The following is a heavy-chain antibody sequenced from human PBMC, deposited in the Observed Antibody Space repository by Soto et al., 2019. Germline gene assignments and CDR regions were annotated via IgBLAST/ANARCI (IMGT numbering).Heavy chain of an antibody. V-gene: IGHV1-69*12. CDR1: GGTFSSYA. Sequence: QVQLVQSGAEVKKPGSSVKVSCKASGGTFSSYAISWVRQAPGQGLEWMGVMIPIFGTADYAQKFEGRVTMTADESTSTAYMELSSLRTEDTAVYYCARYQTDYYYYGMDVWGQGTTVTVSS. CDR2: MIPIFGTA. CDR3: ARYQTDYYYYGMDV. J-gene: IGHJ6*02.